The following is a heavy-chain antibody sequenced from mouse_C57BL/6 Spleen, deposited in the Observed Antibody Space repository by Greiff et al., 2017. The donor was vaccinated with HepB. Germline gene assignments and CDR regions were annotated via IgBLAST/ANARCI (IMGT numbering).Heavy chain of an antibody. Sequence: EVHLVESGGDLVKPGGSLKLSCAASGFTFSSYGMSWVRQTPDKRLEWVATISSGGSYTYYPDSVKGRFTISRDNAKNTLYLQMSSLKSEDTAMYYCASSYDYDRGNFDVWGTGTTVTVSS. V-gene: IGHV5-6*01. CDR2: ISSGGSYT. CDR1: GFTFSSYG. J-gene: IGHJ1*03. D-gene: IGHD2-4*01. CDR3: ASSYDYDRGNFDV.